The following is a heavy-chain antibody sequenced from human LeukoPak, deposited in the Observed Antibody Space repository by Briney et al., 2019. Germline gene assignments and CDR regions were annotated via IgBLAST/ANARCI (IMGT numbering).Heavy chain of an antibody. D-gene: IGHD3-3*01. CDR1: GFTSSSYS. J-gene: IGHJ6*02. CDR2: ISGSGGST. Sequence: GGSLRLSCAASGFTSSSYSMNWVRQAPVKGLEWVSAISGSGGSTYYADSVKGRFTISRDNSKNTLYQQMNSLRAEDTAVYYCAKKYSALYDFWSARHNTTWYGMDVWGQGTTVTVSS. CDR3: AKKYSALYDFWSARHNTTWYGMDV. V-gene: IGHV3-23*01.